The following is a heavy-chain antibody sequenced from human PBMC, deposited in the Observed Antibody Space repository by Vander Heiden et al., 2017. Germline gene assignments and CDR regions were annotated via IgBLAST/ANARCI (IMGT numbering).Heavy chain of an antibody. Sequence: EVQLVESGGGLVQPGRSLRLSCAASGFTFDDYAMHWVRQAPGKGLEWVSGISWNSGSIGYADSVKGRFTISRDNAKNSLYLQMNSLRAEDTALYYCAKDRGYQLDYYYGMDVWGQGTTVTVAS. J-gene: IGHJ6*02. CDR2: ISWNSGSI. CDR3: AKDRGYQLDYYYGMDV. CDR1: GFTFDDYA. V-gene: IGHV3-9*01. D-gene: IGHD2-2*01.